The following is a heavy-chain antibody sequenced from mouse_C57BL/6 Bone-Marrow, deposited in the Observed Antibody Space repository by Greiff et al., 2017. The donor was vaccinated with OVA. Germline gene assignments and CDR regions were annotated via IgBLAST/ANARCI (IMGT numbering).Heavy chain of an antibody. J-gene: IGHJ1*03. Sequence: VQLQQSGAELARPGASVKLSCKASCYTFTSYGISWVKQRTGQGLEWIGEIYPRSGNTYYNEKFKGKATLTADKSSSTAYMELRSLTSEDSAVYFCARDYYGSSYGGYWYFDVWGTGTTVTVSS. CDR1: CYTFTSYG. CDR2: IYPRSGNT. CDR3: ARDYYGSSYGGYWYFDV. V-gene: IGHV1-81*01. D-gene: IGHD1-1*01.